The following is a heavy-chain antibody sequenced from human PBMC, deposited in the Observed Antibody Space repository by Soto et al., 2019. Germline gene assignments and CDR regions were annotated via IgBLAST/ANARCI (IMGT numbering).Heavy chain of an antibody. CDR1: GGSISSGDYY. D-gene: IGHD6-13*01. Sequence: SETLSLTCTVSGGSISSGDYYWSWVRPPPGKGLEWIGYIYYSGSTYYNPSLKSRVTIAVDTSKNQFSLKLSSVTAADTAVYYCARDRGEAAAGRAGSGMDVWGQGTMVTVSS. CDR2: IYYSGST. V-gene: IGHV4-30-4*01. CDR3: ARDRGEAAAGRAGSGMDV. J-gene: IGHJ6*02.